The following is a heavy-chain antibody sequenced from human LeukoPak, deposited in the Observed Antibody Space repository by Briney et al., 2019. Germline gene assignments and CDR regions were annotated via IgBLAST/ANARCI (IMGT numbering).Heavy chain of an antibody. Sequence: ASVKVSCKASGYTFTGYYMHWVRQAPGQGLEWMGIINPSGGSTSYAQKFQGRVTMTRDTSTSTVYMELSSLRSEDTAVYYCAREQGGGCSSTSCLEGHWFDPWGQGTLVTVSS. CDR3: AREQGGGCSSTSCLEGHWFDP. D-gene: IGHD2-2*01. J-gene: IGHJ5*02. CDR1: GYTFTGYY. V-gene: IGHV1-46*01. CDR2: INPSGGST.